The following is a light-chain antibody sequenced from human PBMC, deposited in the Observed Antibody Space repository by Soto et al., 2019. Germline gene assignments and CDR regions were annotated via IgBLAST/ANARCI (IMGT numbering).Light chain of an antibody. CDR1: SSNIGSNY. CDR3: GTWDTSLSAGV. V-gene: IGLV1-51*01. CDR2: END. Sequence: QSVLTQPPSGSAAPGQRITISCSGSSSNIGSNYVSWYQQLPGTAPKLLIYENDKRPSGIPDRFSGSKSDTSATLGITGLQTGDEADYYCGTWDTSLSAGVFGGGTKVTVL. J-gene: IGLJ3*02.